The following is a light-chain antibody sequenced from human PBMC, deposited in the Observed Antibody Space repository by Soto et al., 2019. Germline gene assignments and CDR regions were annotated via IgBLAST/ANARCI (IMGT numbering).Light chain of an antibody. Sequence: QSVLTHPPSVSGAPGQRVTISCTGSSSNIGAGYDVHWYQQLPGTAPKLLIYGHNNRPSGVPDRFSGSKSGTSASLAITGLQAEDEADYYCQSYDSSLSGARVFGGGTKLTVL. V-gene: IGLV1-40*01. CDR3: QSYDSSLSGARV. CDR2: GHN. CDR1: SSNIGAGYD. J-gene: IGLJ3*02.